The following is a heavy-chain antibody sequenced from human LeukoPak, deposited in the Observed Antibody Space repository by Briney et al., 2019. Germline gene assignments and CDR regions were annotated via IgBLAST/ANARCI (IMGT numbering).Heavy chain of an antibody. V-gene: IGHV5-51*01. Sequence: GESLQISFQGSGYGFTSYWIGWVRQVPGKGREWMGIIYPGDSDTRYSPSFQGQVTISADKSISTAYLQWSSLKASDTAMYYCATSYGDYVDYWGQGTLVTVSS. CDR1: GYGFTSYW. J-gene: IGHJ4*02. CDR3: ATSYGDYVDY. D-gene: IGHD4-17*01. CDR2: IYPGDSDT.